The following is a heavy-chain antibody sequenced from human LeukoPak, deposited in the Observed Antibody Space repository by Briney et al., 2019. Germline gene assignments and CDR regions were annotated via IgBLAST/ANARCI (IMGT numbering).Heavy chain of an antibody. J-gene: IGHJ4*02. CDR1: GFTFSTYG. V-gene: IGHV3-33*01. D-gene: IGHD3-10*01. CDR2: IWYDGSNK. Sequence: GGSLRLSCAASGFTFSTYGMHWVRQAPGKGLEWLTDIWYDGSNKYYTDSVKGRFAISRDNSKNTLYLQMSSLRAEDTAVYYCARDSNSYGSGATIDYWGQGTLVTVSS. CDR3: ARDSNSYGSGATIDY.